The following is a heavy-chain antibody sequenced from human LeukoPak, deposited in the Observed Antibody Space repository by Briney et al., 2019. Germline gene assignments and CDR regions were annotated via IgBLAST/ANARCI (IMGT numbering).Heavy chain of an antibody. Sequence: SETLSLTCTFSGSSISTYHWSRIRQFPGKGLEWIGQSGSSNYNPSLKSRVSISMDTSKNQFSLRLTSVTAADTAVYYCATYRVGGGGVGYWGQGTLVTVSS. V-gene: IGHV4-59*01. CDR2: SGSS. D-gene: IGHD3-10*01. J-gene: IGHJ4*02. CDR1: GSSISTYH. CDR3: ATYRVGGGGVGY.